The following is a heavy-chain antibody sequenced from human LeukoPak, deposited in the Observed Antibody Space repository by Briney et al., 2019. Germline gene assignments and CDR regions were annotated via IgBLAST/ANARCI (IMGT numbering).Heavy chain of an antibody. J-gene: IGHJ4*02. CDR1: GYTFTSYY. V-gene: IGHV1-46*01. CDR3: ASGLTSSSLDLDY. D-gene: IGHD6-6*01. Sequence: ASVKVSCKASGYTFTSYYMHWVRLAPGQGLEWMGIINPGGDRTDFAQKFQARATMIRDTSTSTVYMELSSLRSEDTAVYYCASGLTSSSLDLDYWGQGTLVTVSS. CDR2: INPGGDRT.